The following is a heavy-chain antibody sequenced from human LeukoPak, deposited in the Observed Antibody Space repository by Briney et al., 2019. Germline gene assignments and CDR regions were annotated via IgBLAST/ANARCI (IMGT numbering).Heavy chain of an antibody. D-gene: IGHD3-10*01. CDR3: ARHYGSGSYYLDY. V-gene: IGHV4-59*08. CDR1: GRSISSYY. Sequence: PSETLSLTCTLSGRSISSYYWSWIRQPPGKGLEWIGYIYYSGSTNYNPSLKSRVTISVDTSKNQFSLKLSSVTAADTAVYYCARHYGSGSYYLDYWGQGTLVTVSS. J-gene: IGHJ4*02. CDR2: IYYSGST.